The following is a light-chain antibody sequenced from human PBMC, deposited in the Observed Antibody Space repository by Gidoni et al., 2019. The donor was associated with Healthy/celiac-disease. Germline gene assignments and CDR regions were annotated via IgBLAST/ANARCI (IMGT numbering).Light chain of an antibody. CDR2: DAS. Sequence: EIVLTQSPATLSLSPGEVATLPVRASQSVSSYLAWYQQKPGQAPRLLIYDASNRATGIPARFSGSGSGTDFTLTISSLEPEDFAVYYCQQRSNWPPRALTFGGGTKVEIK. CDR1: QSVSSY. CDR3: QQRSNWPPRALT. J-gene: IGKJ4*01. V-gene: IGKV3-11*01.